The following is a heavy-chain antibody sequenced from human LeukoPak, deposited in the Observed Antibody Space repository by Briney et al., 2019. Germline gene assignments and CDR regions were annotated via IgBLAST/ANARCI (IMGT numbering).Heavy chain of an antibody. Sequence: GESLRLSCAASGFTFSAYWMHWVRQAPGKGQLWVARINTDGSSTLYADSVKGRFTISRDNAKSTLYLQMDSLRPEDTAVYYCARVDPTGDGYNCFDSWGQGTLVTVSS. J-gene: IGHJ4*02. CDR3: ARVDPTGDGYNCFDS. D-gene: IGHD5-24*01. CDR2: INTDGSST. V-gene: IGHV3-74*01. CDR1: GFTFSAYW.